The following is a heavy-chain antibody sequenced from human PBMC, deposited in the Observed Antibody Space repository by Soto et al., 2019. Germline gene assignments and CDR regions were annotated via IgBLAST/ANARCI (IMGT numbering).Heavy chain of an antibody. CDR1: GFNFNFYS. CDR2: IGSTGRPI. Sequence: EVRLVESGGGLVQPGGSLRLSCAASGFNFNFYSFNWVRQTPAKGLEWVSYIGSTGRPIYYADSVEGRFTISRDNAKTSIFLPINSLSEEDTAVYHCVRDHYTSGIFDFWGQGALVTVSS. CDR3: VRDHYTSGIFDF. V-gene: IGHV3-48*02. D-gene: IGHD4-4*01. J-gene: IGHJ4*02.